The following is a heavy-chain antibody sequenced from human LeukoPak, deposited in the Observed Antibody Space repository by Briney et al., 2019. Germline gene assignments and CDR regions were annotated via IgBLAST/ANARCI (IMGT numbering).Heavy chain of an antibody. Sequence: ASVKVSCKVSGYTLTELSMHWVRQAPGKGLEWMGGFDPEDGETIYALKFQGRVTMTEDTSTDTAYMELSSLRSEDTAVYYCATSGYNYYYMDVWGKGTTVTVSS. J-gene: IGHJ6*03. D-gene: IGHD1-26*01. CDR3: ATSGYNYYYMDV. CDR2: FDPEDGET. V-gene: IGHV1-24*01. CDR1: GYTLTELS.